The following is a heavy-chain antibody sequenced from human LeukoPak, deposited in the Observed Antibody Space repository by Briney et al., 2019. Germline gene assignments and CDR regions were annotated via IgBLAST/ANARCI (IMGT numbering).Heavy chain of an antibody. CDR1: LFTFNSYA. J-gene: IGHJ4*02. D-gene: IGHD1-26*01. Sequence: GRALRLSCVPSLFTFNSYAAHSVRQAPGRGLERVAVTSYDGRNKYYADSVKGRFTISRDKSKNTLYLQMNSLRAEDTAVYYCVSGSGSYTETDFDYWGQGTLVTVSS. V-gene: IGHV3-30-3*01. CDR2: TSYDGRNK. CDR3: VSGSGSYTETDFDY.